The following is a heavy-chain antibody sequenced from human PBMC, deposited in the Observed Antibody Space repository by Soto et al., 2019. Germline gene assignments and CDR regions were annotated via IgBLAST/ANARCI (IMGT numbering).Heavy chain of an antibody. CDR2: ISPDENNK. CDR1: GFTLSSYG. V-gene: IGHV3-30*18. Sequence: QVQLVESGGGVVQPGRSLRLSCVASGFTLSSYGMHWVRQAPGKGLEWVAVISPDENNKYYADSVKGRFTLSRDNSKKTLYVQMNSLRAEDTAVYYCAKDARGSSSWHLHYWGQGTLVTVSS. D-gene: IGHD6-13*01. J-gene: IGHJ4*02. CDR3: AKDARGSSSWHLHY.